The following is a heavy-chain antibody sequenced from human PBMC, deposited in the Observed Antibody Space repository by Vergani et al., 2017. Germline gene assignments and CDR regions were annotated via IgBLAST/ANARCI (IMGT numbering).Heavy chain of an antibody. D-gene: IGHD3-10*01. V-gene: IGHV4-34*01. CDR2: INHSGST. Sequence: QVQLQQWGAGLLKPSETLSLTCAVYGGSFSGYYWSWIRQPQGKGLEWIGKINHSGSTNYNPSLKSRVTISVDTSKNKFSLKMSSVTAADTAVYYCARGQGREGSGWFDPWGQGTLVTVSS. J-gene: IGHJ5*02. CDR1: GGSFSGYY. CDR3: ARGQGREGSGWFDP.